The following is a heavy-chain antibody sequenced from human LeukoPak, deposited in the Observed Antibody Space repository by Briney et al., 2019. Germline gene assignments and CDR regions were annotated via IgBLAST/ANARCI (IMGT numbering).Heavy chain of an antibody. V-gene: IGHV3-30-3*01. J-gene: IGHJ4*02. CDR3: ARHLQYDYIGGPYDY. Sequence: PGRSLRLSCAASGFTFSSYAMHWVRQAPGKGLEWVAVISYDGSNKYYADSVKGRFTISRDNSKNTLYLQMNSLRAEDTAVYYSARHLQYDYIGGPYDYWGQGNLV. CDR2: ISYDGSNK. D-gene: IGHD3-16*01. CDR1: GFTFSSYA.